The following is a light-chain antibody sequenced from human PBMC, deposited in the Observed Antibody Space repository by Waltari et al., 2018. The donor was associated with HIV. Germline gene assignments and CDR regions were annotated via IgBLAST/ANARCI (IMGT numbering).Light chain of an antibody. CDR2: RAS. CDR1: QSISNW. V-gene: IGKV1-5*03. Sequence: DIQMTQSPSTLSASVGDRVTITCRASQSISNWLAWYQQKPGKAPKLLIYRASTLESGVPSRFSGSGSGTEFTLTTSRLQPDDFATYYCQQYDSYSWTFGQGTKVEI. J-gene: IGKJ1*01. CDR3: QQYDSYSWT.